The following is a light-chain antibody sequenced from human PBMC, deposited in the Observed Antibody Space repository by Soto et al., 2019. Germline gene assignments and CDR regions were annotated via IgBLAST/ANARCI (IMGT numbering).Light chain of an antibody. CDR3: CSYAGTYTYV. V-gene: IGLV2-11*01. CDR2: DVT. Sequence: QSAQTQPRSVSGSPGQSVTISCTGTSSDISDYHYNSVSWYQQHPDKAPKVMIFDVTKRPSGVPDRFSGSKSGNTASLTVSGLQAEDEADYYCCSYAGTYTYVFGTGTKVTVL. CDR1: SSDISDYHY. J-gene: IGLJ1*01.